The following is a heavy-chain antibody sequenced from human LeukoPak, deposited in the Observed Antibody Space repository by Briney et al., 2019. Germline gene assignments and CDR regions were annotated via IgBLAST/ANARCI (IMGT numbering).Heavy chain of an antibody. CDR2: TYHRSKLYS. V-gene: IGHV6-1*01. Sequence: SQTLSLTCAISGDSVSSNGAAWNWIRQSPSRGLEWLGRTYHRSKLYSESALSLKGRITVNPDTSKNQFSLQLNSVGPEDTAVYYCARTTGHFDYWGQGTLVTVSS. J-gene: IGHJ4*02. CDR3: ARTTGHFDY. CDR1: GDSVSSNGAA. D-gene: IGHD2-8*02.